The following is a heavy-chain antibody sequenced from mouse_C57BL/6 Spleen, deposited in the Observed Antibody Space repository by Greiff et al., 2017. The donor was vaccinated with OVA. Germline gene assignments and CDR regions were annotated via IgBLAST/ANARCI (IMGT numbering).Heavy chain of an antibody. CDR1: GYTFTSYW. J-gene: IGHJ4*01. CDR2: IDPSDSYT. CDR3: AIYYDGNYAMDY. V-gene: IGHV1-50*01. D-gene: IGHD1-1*01. Sequence: QVQLQQPGAELVKPGASVKLSCKASGYTFTSYWMQWVKQRPGQGLEWIGEIDPSDSYTNYNQKFKGKATLTVDTSSSTAYMQLSSLTSEDSAVYYCAIYYDGNYAMDYWGQGTSVTVSS.